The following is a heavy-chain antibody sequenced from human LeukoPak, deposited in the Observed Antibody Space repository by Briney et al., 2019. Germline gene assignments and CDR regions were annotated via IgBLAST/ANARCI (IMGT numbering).Heavy chain of an antibody. V-gene: IGHV3-20*01. CDR3: ARASSIGWDFYMDV. J-gene: IGHJ6*03. D-gene: IGHD6-19*01. Sequence: PGGSLRLSCAASGFTFDDYGMNWVRQIPGKGLEWVSGINWNGGSTGYAASVKGRFTISRDNAKNSLYLQMNSLRAEDTALYHCARASSIGWDFYMDVWGKGTTATVSS. CDR2: INWNGGST. CDR1: GFTFDDYG.